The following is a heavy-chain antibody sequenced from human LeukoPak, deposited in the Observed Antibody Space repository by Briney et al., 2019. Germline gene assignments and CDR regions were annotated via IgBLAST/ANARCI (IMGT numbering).Heavy chain of an antibody. CDR3: TRDPNYYDSSGYYVDFDY. V-gene: IGHV3-49*03. Sequence: GGSLRLTCTASGFTLGDYAMCWFRQAPGKGLEWVGFIRSKAYGGTTEYAASVKGRFTISRDDSKSIAYLQMNSLKTEDTAVYYRTRDPNYYDSSGYYVDFDYWGQGNLVTVSS. J-gene: IGHJ4*02. CDR2: IRSKAYGGTT. CDR1: GFTLGDYA. D-gene: IGHD3-22*01.